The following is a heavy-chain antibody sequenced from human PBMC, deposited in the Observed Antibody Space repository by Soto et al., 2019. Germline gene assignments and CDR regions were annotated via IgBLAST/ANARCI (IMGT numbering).Heavy chain of an antibody. CDR1: GFTFDDYA. D-gene: IGHD5-12*01. J-gene: IGHJ6*02. CDR3: ARSPVDIVATIYYYYGMDV. V-gene: IGHV3-9*01. Sequence: GGSLRLSCAASGFTFDDYAMHWVRQATGKGLEWVSGISWNSGSIGYADSVKGRFTISRDNAKNSLYLQMNSLRAEDTALYYCARSPVDIVATIYYYYGMDVGGQGTTVTVSS. CDR2: ISWNSGSI.